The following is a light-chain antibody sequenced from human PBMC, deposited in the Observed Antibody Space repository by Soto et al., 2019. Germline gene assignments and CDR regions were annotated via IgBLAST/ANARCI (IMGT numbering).Light chain of an antibody. CDR1: QSISTY. J-gene: IGKJ1*01. CDR3: QQTYSTPRT. Sequence: DIPMTQSPSSLSASVGDRVTITCRASQSISTYLNWYQQRPGKAPKLLIYAASSLQSGVPSRFSGSGTGTDFTLTINNLQPEDFATYYCQQTYSTPRTFGLGTRVEIK. V-gene: IGKV1-39*01. CDR2: AAS.